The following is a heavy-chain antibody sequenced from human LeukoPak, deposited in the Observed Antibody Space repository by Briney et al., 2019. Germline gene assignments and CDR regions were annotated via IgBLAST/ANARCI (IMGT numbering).Heavy chain of an antibody. CDR3: ATAIHLAVAGPFDY. D-gene: IGHD6-19*01. Sequence: ASVKVSCKVSGYTLTELSMHWVRQAPGKGLEWMGGFDPEDGETIYAQKFQGRVTMTEDTSTDTAYMELSSLRSEDTAVYYCATAIHLAVAGPFDYWGQGTLVTVSS. CDR1: GYTLTELS. J-gene: IGHJ4*02. V-gene: IGHV1-24*01. CDR2: FDPEDGET.